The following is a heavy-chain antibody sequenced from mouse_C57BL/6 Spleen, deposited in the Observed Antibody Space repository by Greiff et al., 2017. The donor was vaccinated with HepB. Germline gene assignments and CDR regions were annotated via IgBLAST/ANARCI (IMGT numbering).Heavy chain of an antibody. CDR3: ARHENGSSYGDWYFDV. J-gene: IGHJ1*03. CDR1: GYTFTEYT. V-gene: IGHV1-62-2*01. CDR2: FYPGSGSI. D-gene: IGHD1-1*01. Sequence: QVHVKQSGAELVKPGASVKLSCKASGYTFTEYTIHWVKQRSGQGLEWIGWFYPGSGSIKYNEKFKDKATLTADKSSSTVYMELSRLTSEDSAVYFCARHENGSSYGDWYFDVWGTGTTVTVSS.